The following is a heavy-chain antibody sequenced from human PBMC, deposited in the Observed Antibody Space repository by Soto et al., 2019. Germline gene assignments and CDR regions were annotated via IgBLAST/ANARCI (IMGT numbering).Heavy chain of an antibody. D-gene: IGHD1-1*01. V-gene: IGHV3-11*06. CDR3: ARSGDNYNRLDY. Sequence: QVQLVESGGGLVKPGGSLRLSCEGSGFTFSDYYISWIRQAPGKGLEWISYSSNSGTFSRYADSVKGRFSNSRDNTKNLLYLQMNSLRAEDTAVYYCARSGDNYNRLDYWGQGTPVTVSS. CDR2: SSNSGTFS. J-gene: IGHJ4*02. CDR1: GFTFSDYY.